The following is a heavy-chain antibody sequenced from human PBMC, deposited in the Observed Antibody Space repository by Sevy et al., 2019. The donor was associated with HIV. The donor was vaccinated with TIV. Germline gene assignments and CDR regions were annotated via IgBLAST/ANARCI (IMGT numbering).Heavy chain of an antibody. CDR1: EFTFSSYG. CDR2: ISASGGST. D-gene: IGHD6-19*01. Sequence: GGSLRLSCAASEFTFSSYGMSWVRQAPGKGLKWVSGISASGGSTYYADSVKGRFTISRDNSKNTVYLQMNSLRAEDTAVYYCAKEGGSGWYGDWGQGTLVTVSS. CDR3: AKEGGSGWYGD. J-gene: IGHJ4*02. V-gene: IGHV3-23*01.